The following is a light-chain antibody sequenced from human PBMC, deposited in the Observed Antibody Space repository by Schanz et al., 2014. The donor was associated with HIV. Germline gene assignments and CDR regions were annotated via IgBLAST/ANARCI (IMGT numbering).Light chain of an antibody. V-gene: IGLV2-8*01. Sequence: QSALTQPPSASGSPGQSVTISCTGTSSDVGGYNYPSWYQQHPGKAPKLIIFDVSERPSAVPDRFSGSKSGNTASLTVSGLQPEDEADYYCSSYGGNNNLVFGGGTKLTVL. J-gene: IGLJ3*02. CDR1: SSDVGGYNY. CDR3: SSYGGNNNLV. CDR2: DVS.